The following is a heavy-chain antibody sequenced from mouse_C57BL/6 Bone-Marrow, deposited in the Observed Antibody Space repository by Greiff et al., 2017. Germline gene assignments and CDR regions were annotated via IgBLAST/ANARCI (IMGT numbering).Heavy chain of an antibody. J-gene: IGHJ4*01. V-gene: IGHV1-81*01. CDR2: IYPRSGNT. Sequence: VQLQESGAELARPGASVKLSCKASGYTFTSYGISWVKQRTGQGLEWIGEIYPRSGNTYYNEKFKGQATLTADKSSSTAYMELRSLTSEDSAVYVCARGARFYHGMDGWGQGTSVTGSS. CDR1: GYTFTSYG. CDR3: ARGARFYHGMDG.